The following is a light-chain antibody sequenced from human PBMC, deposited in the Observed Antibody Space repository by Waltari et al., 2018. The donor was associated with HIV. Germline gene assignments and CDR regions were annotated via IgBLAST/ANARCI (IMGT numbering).Light chain of an antibody. V-gene: IGLV1-47*01. CDR1: RSTIGNNY. CDR2: RNN. J-gene: IGLJ1*01. Sequence: QSVLTQPPSVSGTPGQRVPISCSGSRSTIGNNYVYRYQQLPGMAPKRLIYRNNYRPSGVPDRFSGSKSGTSASLTISGLRSEDEGDYYCAAWDESLSGNVFGTGTKVPVL. CDR3: AAWDESLSGNV.